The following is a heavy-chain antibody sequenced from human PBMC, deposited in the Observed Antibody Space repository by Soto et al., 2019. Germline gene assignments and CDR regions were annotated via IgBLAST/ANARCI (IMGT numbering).Heavy chain of an antibody. V-gene: IGHV1-69*18. CDR2: IIPLIGTA. Sequence: QVQLVQSGAEVRKPGSSVTVSCKASGGTFSTYGITWVRQAPGQGLEWMGNIIPLIGTANYAQRFRGRVTNTADESTTTAYMELTSLRSEDTAVYYCARVVITTVPASFYYGLDVWGQGTTVTVSS. CDR3: ARVVITTVPASFYYGLDV. J-gene: IGHJ6*02. CDR1: GGTFSTYG. D-gene: IGHD3-22*01.